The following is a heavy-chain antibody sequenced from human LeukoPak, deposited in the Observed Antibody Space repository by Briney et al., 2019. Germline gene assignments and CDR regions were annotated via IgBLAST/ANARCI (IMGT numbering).Heavy chain of an antibody. CDR3: ARGSDRLWFGLDY. D-gene: IGHD3-10*01. Sequence: MTSETLSLTCAVYGGSFSGYYWSWIRQPPGKGLEWIGEINHSGSTNYNPSLKSRVTISVDTSKNQFSLKLSSVTAADTAVYYCARGSDRLWFGLDYWGQGTLVTVSS. V-gene: IGHV4-34*01. CDR1: GGSFSGYY. J-gene: IGHJ4*02. CDR2: INHSGST.